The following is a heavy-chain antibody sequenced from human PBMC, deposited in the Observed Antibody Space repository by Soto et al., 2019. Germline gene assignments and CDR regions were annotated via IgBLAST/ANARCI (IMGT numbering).Heavy chain of an antibody. CDR3: ARVDYYDSSGYPVPDY. Sequence: SETLSLTCTVSGGSISSYYWSWIRQPPGKGLEWIGYIYYSGSTNYNPSLKSRVTISVDTSKNQFSLKLSSVTAADTAVYYCARVDYYDSSGYPVPDYWGQGTLVTVS. CDR2: IYYSGST. D-gene: IGHD3-22*01. V-gene: IGHV4-59*01. CDR1: GGSISSYY. J-gene: IGHJ4*02.